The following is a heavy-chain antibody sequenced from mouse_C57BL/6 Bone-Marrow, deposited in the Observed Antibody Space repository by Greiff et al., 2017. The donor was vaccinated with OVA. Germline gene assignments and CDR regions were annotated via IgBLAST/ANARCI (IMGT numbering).Heavy chain of an antibody. V-gene: IGHV1-22*01. J-gene: IGHJ3*01. D-gene: IGHD2-5*01. CDR2: INPNNGGT. CDR3: AFSSNPWFAY. Sequence: EVQLQQSGPELVKPGASVKMSCKASGYTFTDYNMHWVKQSHGKSLEWIGYINPNNGGTSYNQKFKGKATLTVNKSSSTSYMELRGLTSEDSAVYSCAFSSNPWFAYWGQGTLVTVSA. CDR1: GYTFTDYN.